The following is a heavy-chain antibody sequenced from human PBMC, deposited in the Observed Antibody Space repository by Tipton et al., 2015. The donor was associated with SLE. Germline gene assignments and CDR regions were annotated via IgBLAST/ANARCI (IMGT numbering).Heavy chain of an antibody. J-gene: IGHJ6*03. V-gene: IGHV3-21*01. CDR3: ARDSSSSFSFYYYYYMDV. CDR1: GFTFSSYS. D-gene: IGHD6-6*01. CDR2: ISSSSSYI. Sequence: SLRLSCAASGFTFSSYSMNWVRQAPGKGLEWVSSISSSSSYIYYADSVKGRFTISRDNAKNSLYLQMNSLRAEDTAVYYCARDSSSSFSFYYYYYMDVWGKGTTVTVSS.